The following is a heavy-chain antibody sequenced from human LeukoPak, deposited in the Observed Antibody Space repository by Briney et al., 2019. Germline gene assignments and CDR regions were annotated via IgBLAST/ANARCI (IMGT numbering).Heavy chain of an antibody. V-gene: IGHV3-23*01. CDR3: ARSRIVLHWFDP. CDR1: GVTFTSSA. CDR2: ISASGLST. D-gene: IGHD2/OR15-2a*01. Sequence: PGGSLRLSCAASGVTFTSSAMSWVRQAPGKGLEWVSTISASGLSTYHTDSVTGRFTISRDNSKNTLYLQMNSLKAEDTAVYYCARSRIVLHWFDPWGQGSLVTVS. J-gene: IGHJ5*02.